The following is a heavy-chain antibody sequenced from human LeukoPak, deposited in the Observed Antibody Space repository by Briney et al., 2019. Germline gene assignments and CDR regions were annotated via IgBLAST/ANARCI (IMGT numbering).Heavy chain of an antibody. CDR3: ARNDGVDY. Sequence: ASVKGSCTASGYTFTGYYMHWVRQAPGQGLEWVGRINPNSGGTNYAQKFQGRVTMTRDTSISTAYMELSSLRSDDTAVYYCARNDGVDYWGQGTLVTVSS. D-gene: IGHD1-1*01. CDR2: INPNSGGT. J-gene: IGHJ4*02. CDR1: GYTFTGYY. V-gene: IGHV1-2*06.